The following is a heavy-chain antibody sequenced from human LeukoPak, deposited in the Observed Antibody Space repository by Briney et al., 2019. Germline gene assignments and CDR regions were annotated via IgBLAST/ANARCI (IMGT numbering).Heavy chain of an antibody. CDR2: INHSGST. CDR3: ARSYCSSTSCYAVGGGWFDP. J-gene: IGHJ5*02. V-gene: IGHV4-34*01. Sequence: KASETLSLTCAVYGGSFSGYYWSWLRQPPGKGLEWLGEINHSGSTNYNPSLKSRVTISVDTSKNQFSLKLSSVTAADTAVYYCARSYCSSTSCYAVGGGWFDPWGRGTLVTVSS. CDR1: GGSFSGYY. D-gene: IGHD2-2*01.